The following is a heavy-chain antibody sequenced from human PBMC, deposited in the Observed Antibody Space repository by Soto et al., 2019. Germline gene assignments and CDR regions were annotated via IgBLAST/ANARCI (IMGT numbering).Heavy chain of an antibody. CDR2: ITGTGGDT. Sequence: GGSLRLSCAGSGFTLSTYGMTWVRQAPGKGLEWVSAITGTGGDTYYVDSVKGRFTSSRDNSKNMLYLQMNSVRVEDTAVYYCARIRGYWYGLDVWGQGTTVTVSS. CDR3: ARIRGYWYGLDV. CDR1: GFTLSTYG. J-gene: IGHJ6*02. V-gene: IGHV3-23*01.